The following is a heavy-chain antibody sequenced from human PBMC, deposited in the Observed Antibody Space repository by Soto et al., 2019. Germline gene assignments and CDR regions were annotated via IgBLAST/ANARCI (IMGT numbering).Heavy chain of an antibody. Sequence: EVQLLESGGGLVKSGGSLRLSCSASGFTFSRYSLLWFRQAPGKGLEWVSSISGSGSHIFYADSLKGRFTVSRDNANDSLSLQMNSLTAEDTAVYYCARAAYSDLFPDFSAGLPIDYWGQGAPVTV. J-gene: IGHJ4*02. CDR3: ARAAYSDLFPDFSAGLPIDY. CDR1: GFTFSRYS. D-gene: IGHD3-3*01. V-gene: IGHV3-21*02. CDR2: ISGSGSHI.